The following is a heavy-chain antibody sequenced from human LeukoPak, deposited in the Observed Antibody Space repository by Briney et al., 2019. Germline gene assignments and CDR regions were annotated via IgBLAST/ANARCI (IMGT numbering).Heavy chain of an antibody. CDR3: AKGGAMGYYYYYYMDV. D-gene: IGHD3-16*01. Sequence: ASVKVSCKVSGYTLTELSMHWVRQAPGKGLEWMGGFDPEDGETIYAQKFQGRVTMTEDTSTDTAYMELSSLRAEDTAVYYCAKGGAMGYYYYYYMDVWGKGTTVTVSS. CDR2: FDPEDGET. V-gene: IGHV1-24*01. J-gene: IGHJ6*03. CDR1: GYTLTELS.